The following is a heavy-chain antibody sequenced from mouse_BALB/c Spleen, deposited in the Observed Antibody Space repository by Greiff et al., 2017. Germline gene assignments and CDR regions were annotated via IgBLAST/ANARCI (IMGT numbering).Heavy chain of an antibody. CDR1: GYSITSDYA. Sequence: EVQLQESGPGLVKPSQSLSLTCTVTGYSITSDYAWNWIRQFPGNKLEWMGYISYSGSTSYNPSLKSRISITRDTSKNQFFLQLNSVTTEDTATYYCARWAYYGNLYAMDYWGQGTSVTVSS. D-gene: IGHD2-10*01. J-gene: IGHJ4*01. CDR2: ISYSGST. V-gene: IGHV3-2*02. CDR3: ARWAYYGNLYAMDY.